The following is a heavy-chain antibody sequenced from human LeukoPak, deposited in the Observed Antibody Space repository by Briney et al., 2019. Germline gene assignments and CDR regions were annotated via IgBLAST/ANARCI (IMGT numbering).Heavy chain of an antibody. Sequence: PSETLSLTCSVSGGSISSYYWSWIRQPPGKGLEWIGYICSSGSTNYNPSLKSRVTISVDTSKNQFSLKLSSVTAADTAVYYCARSIAAAGSSYYFEYWGQGTLVTVSS. CDR3: ARSIAAAGSSYYFEY. V-gene: IGHV4-59*01. CDR2: ICSSGST. CDR1: GGSISSYY. D-gene: IGHD6-13*01. J-gene: IGHJ4*02.